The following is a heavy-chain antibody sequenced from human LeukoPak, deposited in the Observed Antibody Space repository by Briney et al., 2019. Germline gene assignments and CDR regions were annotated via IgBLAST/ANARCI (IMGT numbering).Heavy chain of an antibody. J-gene: IGHJ4*02. D-gene: IGHD1-26*01. Sequence: GSLRLSCEASGFTFSNAWMSWVRQAPGKGLEWIGYIYYIGSTNYNPSLKSRVTISVDTSKNQFSLKLNSVTAADTAVYYCAMSGSYYNFDYWGQGTLVTVSS. CDR1: GFTFSNAW. V-gene: IGHV4-59*01. CDR3: AMSGSYYNFDY. CDR2: IYYIGST.